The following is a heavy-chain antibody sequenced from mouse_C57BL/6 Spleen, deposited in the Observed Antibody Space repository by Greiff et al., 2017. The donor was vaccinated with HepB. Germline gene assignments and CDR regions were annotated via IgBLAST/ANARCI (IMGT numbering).Heavy chain of an antibody. CDR2: IDPSDSYT. CDR3: ARYGSSPYYAMDY. CDR1: GYTFTSYW. J-gene: IGHJ4*01. D-gene: IGHD1-1*01. Sequence: QVQLQQSGAELVRPGTSVKLSCKASGYTFTSYWMHWVKQRPGQGLEWIGVIDPSDSYTNYNQKFKGKATLTVDTSSSTAYMQLSSLTSEDSAVYYCARYGSSPYYAMDYWGQGTSVTVSS. V-gene: IGHV1-59*01.